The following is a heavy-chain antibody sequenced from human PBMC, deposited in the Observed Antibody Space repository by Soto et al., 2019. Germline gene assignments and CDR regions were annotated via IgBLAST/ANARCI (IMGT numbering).Heavy chain of an antibody. CDR3: AREQDIVVVPAAIGD. CDR2: IIPMFGTA. Sequence: GASVKVSCKAPGGTFSTYAISWVRQAPGQGLEWMGGIIPMFGTANYAQRFQDRVTITADASTSTVYMELSSLRSEDTAVYYCAREQDIVVVPAAIGDWGQGTLVTVCS. CDR1: GGTFSTYA. J-gene: IGHJ4*02. V-gene: IGHV1-69*13. D-gene: IGHD2-2*01.